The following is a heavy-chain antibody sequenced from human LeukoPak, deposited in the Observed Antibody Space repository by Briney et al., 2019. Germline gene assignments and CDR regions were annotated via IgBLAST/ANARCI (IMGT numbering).Heavy chain of an antibody. Sequence: PSETLSLTRAVYGGSFTAYYWSVIRQPPGRGLEWIGEINHSGSINYNPSLKSRVTTSVDTSKNQFSLKLSSVTAADTAVYYCAMVVWGSYFDYWGQGTLVTVSS. D-gene: IGHD3-16*01. J-gene: IGHJ4*02. V-gene: IGHV4-34*01. CDR3: AMVVWGSYFDY. CDR2: INHSGSI. CDR1: GGSFTAYY.